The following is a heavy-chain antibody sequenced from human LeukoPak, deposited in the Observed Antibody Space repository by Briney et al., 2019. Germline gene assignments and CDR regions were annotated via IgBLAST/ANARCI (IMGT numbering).Heavy chain of an antibody. D-gene: IGHD3-22*01. CDR1: GGSISTGGYS. CDR3: ARGRPRRHYYDSSGWSLQGGPIDY. Sequence: PSQTLSLTCAVSGGSISTGGYSWSWIRQPPGKGLEWIGEINHSGSTNYNPSLKSRVTISVDTSKNQFSLKLSSVTAADTAVYYCARGRPRRHYYDSSGWSLQGGPIDYWGQGTLVTVSS. V-gene: IGHV4-30-2*01. J-gene: IGHJ4*02. CDR2: INHSGST.